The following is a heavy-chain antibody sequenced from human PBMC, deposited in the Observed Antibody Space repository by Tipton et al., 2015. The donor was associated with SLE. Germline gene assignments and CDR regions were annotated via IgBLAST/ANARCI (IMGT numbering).Heavy chain of an antibody. D-gene: IGHD3-16*01. V-gene: IGHV4-59*08. CDR1: GGSFSGYY. CDR2: LSYSGST. Sequence: TLSLTCAVYGGSFSGYYWSWIRQSPEKGLEWIGYLSYSGSTNYNPSLESRVTISVDTSTNQFSLKLSSVTAADTAVYYCATQGYYDSSFDYWGQGTLVTGSS. J-gene: IGHJ4*02. CDR3: ATQGYYDSSFDY.